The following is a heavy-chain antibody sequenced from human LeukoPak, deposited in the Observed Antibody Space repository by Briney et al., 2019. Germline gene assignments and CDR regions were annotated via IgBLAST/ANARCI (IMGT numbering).Heavy chain of an antibody. V-gene: IGHV4-59*12. CDR3: ARALNPLPGTYYFDY. D-gene: IGHD2-15*01. Sequence: SETLSLTCTVSGGSISSYYWSWIRQPPGKGVEWIGYVYYSGSAHYNPSLKSRVTISVDTSKNQFSLKLSSVTAADTAVYYCARALNPLPGTYYFDYWGQGTLVTVSS. CDR1: GGSISSYY. J-gene: IGHJ4*02. CDR2: VYYSGSA.